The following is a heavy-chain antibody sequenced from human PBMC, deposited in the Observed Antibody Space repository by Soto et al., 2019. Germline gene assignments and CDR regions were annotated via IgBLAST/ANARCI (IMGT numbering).Heavy chain of an antibody. CDR1: GFTFSSFA. D-gene: IGHD2-15*01. CDR3: AKGPLDDCLGGSCHFDH. Sequence: GGSLRLSCAASGFTFSSFAMTWVRQAPGKGLEWVSALTPGGETTYYIDSVKGRFTISRDNAKNTLYLQMNSLTAADTAVYFCAKGPLDDCLGGSCHFDHWGQGVLVTVSS. V-gene: IGHV3-23*01. J-gene: IGHJ4*02. CDR2: LTPGGETT.